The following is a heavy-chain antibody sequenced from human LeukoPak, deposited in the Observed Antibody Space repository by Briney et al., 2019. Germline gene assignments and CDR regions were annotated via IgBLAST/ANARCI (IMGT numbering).Heavy chain of an antibody. CDR1: GFTFSTYS. J-gene: IGHJ4*02. Sequence: GGSLRLSCAASGFTFSTYSMNWVRQAPGKGLEWVSSISSSSSYIYYADSVKGRFTISRDNAKNSLYLQMNSLRAEDTAVYYCARPGDKVATTHTHPDYWGQGTLVTVSS. CDR3: ARPGDKVATTHTHPDY. V-gene: IGHV3-21*01. CDR2: ISSSSSYI. D-gene: IGHD5-12*01.